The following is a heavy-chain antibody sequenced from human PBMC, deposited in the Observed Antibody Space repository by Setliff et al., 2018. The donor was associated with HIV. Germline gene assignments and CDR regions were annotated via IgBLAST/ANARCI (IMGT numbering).Heavy chain of an antibody. D-gene: IGHD5-12*01. CDR3: ARGIYTGYDHFDY. J-gene: IGHJ4*02. Sequence: PGGSLRLSCAASGFTFSSYMMNWVRQAPGKGLERVSGISDSGGSTYYAHSVKGRFTISRDNSKNTLYLHMNSLRAEDTAVYYCARGIYTGYDHFDYWGQGTLVTVSS. CDR1: GFTFSSYM. CDR2: ISDSGGST. V-gene: IGHV3-23*01.